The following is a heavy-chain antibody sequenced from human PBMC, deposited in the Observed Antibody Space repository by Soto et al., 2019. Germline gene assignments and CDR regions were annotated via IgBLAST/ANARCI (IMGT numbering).Heavy chain of an antibody. Sequence: QVQLVQSGAEVKKPGASVKVSCKASGYTFTSYGIIWVRQAPGQGLEWMGCISAYNGNTNYAQKLQGRVTMTTDTAASSAYMELRCLRSDDTAVYYCSRAYCSGGSSFLRDYWFEGTLVTVFS. CDR3: SRAYCSGGSSFLRDY. CDR2: ISAYNGNT. CDR1: GYTFTSYG. D-gene: IGHD2-15*01. V-gene: IGHV1-18*01. J-gene: IGHJ4*02.